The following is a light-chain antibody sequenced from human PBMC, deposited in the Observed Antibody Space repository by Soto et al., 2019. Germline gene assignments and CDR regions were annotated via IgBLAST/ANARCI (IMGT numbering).Light chain of an antibody. Sequence: LTQPHSVSESPGKTVTISCTGSRGSIASNYVQWYQQHPGRAPKLIIFEVSNRPSGVSNRFSGSKSGNTASLTISGLQPEDEADYYCLSYASSNTLLFGGGTKLTVL. CDR1: RGSIASNY. CDR2: EVS. CDR3: LSYASSNTLL. V-gene: IGLV2-14*01. J-gene: IGLJ2*01.